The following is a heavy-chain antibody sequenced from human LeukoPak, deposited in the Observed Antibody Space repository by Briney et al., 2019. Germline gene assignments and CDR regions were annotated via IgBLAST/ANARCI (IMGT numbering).Heavy chain of an antibody. CDR2: IRSKAYGGTT. CDR1: GFTFGDYA. D-gene: IGHD3-22*01. Sequence: GGSLRLSCTASGFTFGDYAMSWVRQAPGKGLEWVGFIRSKAYGGTTEYAASVKGRFTISRDDSKSIAYLQMNSLKTEDTAVYYCTREEDYYDDDSSGYSLDYWGQGTLVTVSS. J-gene: IGHJ4*02. CDR3: TREEDYYDDDSSGYSLDY. V-gene: IGHV3-49*04.